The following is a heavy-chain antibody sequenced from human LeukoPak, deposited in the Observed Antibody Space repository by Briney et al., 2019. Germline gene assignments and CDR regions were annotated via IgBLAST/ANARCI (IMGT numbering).Heavy chain of an antibody. V-gene: IGHV1-2*02. Sequence: GASVKVSCKASGGTFSSYAISWVRQAPGQGLEWMGWIDPDSGATNYAQKFQGRATMTRDTSISTAYMELSRLRSDDTAVYFCAREYYDTSGRKHAFDIWGQGTMVTVSS. CDR1: GGTFSSYA. D-gene: IGHD3-22*01. J-gene: IGHJ3*02. CDR2: IDPDSGAT. CDR3: AREYYDTSGRKHAFDI.